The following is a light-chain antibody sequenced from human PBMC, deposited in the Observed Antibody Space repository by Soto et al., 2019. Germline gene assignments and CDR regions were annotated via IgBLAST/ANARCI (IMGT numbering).Light chain of an antibody. J-gene: IGLJ1*01. Sequence: QSAQTQPASVSGSPGQSITISCTGTSSDVGGYNYVSWYQQHPGKAPKLMIYDFNSRPSGVSNRFSGSKSGNTASLTISGLQAEDEADYYCSSYTSSGTRVFGAGTKVTVL. CDR1: SSDVGGYNY. CDR3: SSYTSSGTRV. V-gene: IGLV2-14*03. CDR2: DFN.